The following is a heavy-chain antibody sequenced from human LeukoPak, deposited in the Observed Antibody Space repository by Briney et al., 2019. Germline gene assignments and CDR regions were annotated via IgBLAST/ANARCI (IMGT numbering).Heavy chain of an antibody. V-gene: IGHV4-4*07. CDR1: GGSISSYY. J-gene: IGHJ5*02. CDR3: AREGRVWFGELLYVNWFDP. Sequence: SETLSVTCTVSGGSISSYYWSWIRQPDGKGLEWIGRIYTSGSTNYNPSLKSRVTMSVDTSKNQFSLKLSSVTAADTAVYYCAREGRVWFGELLYVNWFDPWGQGTLVTVSS. D-gene: IGHD3-10*01. CDR2: IYTSGST.